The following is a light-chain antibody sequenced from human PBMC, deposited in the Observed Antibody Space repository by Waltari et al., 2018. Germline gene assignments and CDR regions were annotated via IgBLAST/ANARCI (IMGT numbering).Light chain of an antibody. CDR3: QSVDTYSRYVG. Sequence: SYALTQPPSVSVSPGQTATIHCSGDALPRQHAHWYQQKPGQAPLLIIYKKPQRPSGVTERVSAYYSGTKVTLTSTDVQAEDEAGDYCQSVDTYSRYVGVGGGARLT. CDR2: KKP. J-gene: IGLJ2*01. CDR1: ALPRQH. V-gene: IGLV3-25*03.